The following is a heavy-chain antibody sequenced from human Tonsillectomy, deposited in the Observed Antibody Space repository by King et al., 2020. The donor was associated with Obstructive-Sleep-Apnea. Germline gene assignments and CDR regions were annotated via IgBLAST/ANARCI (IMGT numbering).Heavy chain of an antibody. J-gene: IGHJ4*02. V-gene: IGHV3-15*01. CDR1: GFTFSNAW. CDR3: TTDGPLWLGEFVASG. D-gene: IGHD3-10*01. CDR2: IKSKTDGGTT. Sequence: VQLVESGGGLVKPGGSLRLSCAASGFTFSNAWMSWVRQAPGKGLEWVGRIKSKTDGGTTDYTAPVKGRFTISRDDSKNTLYLQMNSLKTEETAVYYCTTDGPLWLGEFVASGWGQGTLVTVSS.